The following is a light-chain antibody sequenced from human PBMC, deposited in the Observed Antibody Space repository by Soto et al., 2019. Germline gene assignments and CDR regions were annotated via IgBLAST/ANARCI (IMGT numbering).Light chain of an antibody. CDR3: QQRSSWT. CDR1: QSVSSF. J-gene: IGKJ1*01. Sequence: EIVLTQSPATLSLSPGERGTLSCRASQSVSSFLGWYQQKPGQAPRLLIYDASNRATGIPPRFSGSGSGTDFTLTISSLEPEDFAVYYCQQRSSWTFGQGTKVEIK. V-gene: IGKV3-11*01. CDR2: DAS.